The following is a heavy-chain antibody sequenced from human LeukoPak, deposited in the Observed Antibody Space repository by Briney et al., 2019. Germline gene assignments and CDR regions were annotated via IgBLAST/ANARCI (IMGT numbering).Heavy chain of an antibody. Sequence: SETLSLTCTVSAGSISIYYWSWIRQPPGKRLEWIGYRYATGSTNYNTSLKSRVTISVDTSKNQFSRKLSSVTASDTAVYYCARHRDYYYYYMDVWGKGTTVTVSS. CDR1: AGSISIYY. CDR3: ARHRDYYYYYMDV. V-gene: IGHV4-4*09. J-gene: IGHJ6*03. CDR2: RYATGST.